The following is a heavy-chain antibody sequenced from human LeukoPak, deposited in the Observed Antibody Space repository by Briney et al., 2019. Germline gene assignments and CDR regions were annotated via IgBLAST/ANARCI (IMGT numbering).Heavy chain of an antibody. V-gene: IGHV6-1*01. D-gene: IGHD1-26*01. CDR2: TYYRSKWYN. Sequence: SQTLSLTCAISGDSVSSNSAAWNWIRQTPSRGLEWLGRTYYRSKWYNDYAVSVKSRITVNPDTSKNQFPLQLKSVTPEDTAVYYCARGRKWGESGFDYWGQGTLVTVSS. CDR1: GDSVSSNSAA. CDR3: ARGRKWGESGFDY. J-gene: IGHJ4*02.